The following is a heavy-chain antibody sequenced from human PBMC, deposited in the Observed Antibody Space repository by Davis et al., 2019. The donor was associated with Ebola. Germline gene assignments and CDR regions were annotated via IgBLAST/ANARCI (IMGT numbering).Heavy chain of an antibody. V-gene: IGHV3-15*07. J-gene: IGHJ5*02. D-gene: IGHD6-25*01. Sequence: GESLKISCAASGFTFTNVWMNWVRQAPGKGLEWVGRIRSEGAGGTRDYAASAKGRFTIWRDDSKSTVYLQMNSLKTEDTAVYYCIKPRAAAQGMDWFDPWGQGTLVTVSS. CDR1: GFTFTNVW. CDR2: IRSEGAGGTR. CDR3: IKPRAAAQGMDWFDP.